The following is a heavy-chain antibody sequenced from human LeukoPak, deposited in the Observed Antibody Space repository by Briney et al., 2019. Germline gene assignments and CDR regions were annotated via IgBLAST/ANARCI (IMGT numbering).Heavy chain of an antibody. V-gene: IGHV4-59*01. CDR3: ARLGSGTNNWFDP. Sequence: PSGTLSLTCTVSGGSISSYYWSWIRQPPGKGLEWIGYIYYSGSTNYNPSLKSRVTISVDTSKNQFSLKLSSVTAADTAVYYCARLGSGTNNWFDPWGQGTLVTVSS. D-gene: IGHD1-26*01. CDR2: IYYSGST. J-gene: IGHJ5*02. CDR1: GGSISSYY.